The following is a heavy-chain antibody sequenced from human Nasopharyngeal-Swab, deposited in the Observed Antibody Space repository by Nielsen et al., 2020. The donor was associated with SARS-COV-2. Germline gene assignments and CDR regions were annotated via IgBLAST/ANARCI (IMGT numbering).Heavy chain of an antibody. CDR3: ARDRTDYDILTGWSYYGMDV. V-gene: IGHV4-31*02. D-gene: IGHD3-9*01. J-gene: IGHJ6*02. Sequence: WIRLPPGKGLEGIGYIYYSGSTDYNPSLKSRVTISVDTSKNQFSLKLSSVTAADTAVYYCARDRTDYDILTGWSYYGMDVWGQGTTVTVSS. CDR2: IYYSGST.